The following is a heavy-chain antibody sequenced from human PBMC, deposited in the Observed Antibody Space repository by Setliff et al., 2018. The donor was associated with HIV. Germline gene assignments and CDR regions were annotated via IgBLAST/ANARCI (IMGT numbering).Heavy chain of an antibody. J-gene: IGHJ4*02. CDR3: ATATIWTSSSWSHYFDY. Sequence: ASVKVSCKASGCRFTGFAIHWVRQAPGQRFEWMGWINAGTGNTKYSQKFQDRVTISRDIHANTAYMELSSLRSEDTAVYYCATATIWTSSSWSHYFDYWGQGTLVTVSS. V-gene: IGHV1-3*01. D-gene: IGHD6-13*01. CDR2: INAGTGNT. CDR1: GCRFTGFA.